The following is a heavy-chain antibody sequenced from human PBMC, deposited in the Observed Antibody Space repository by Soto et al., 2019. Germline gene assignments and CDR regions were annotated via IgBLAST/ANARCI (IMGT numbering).Heavy chain of an antibody. CDR3: ARDAELAAADY. D-gene: IGHD6-13*01. CDR1: GFTFSSYG. J-gene: IGHJ4*02. Sequence: QVQLVESGGGVVQPGRSLRLSCAASGFTFSSYGMHWVRQATGKGLEWVAVIWYDGSNKYYADSVKGRFTISRDNSKNTLYLQMNSLRAEDTAVYYCARDAELAAADYWGQGTLVTVSS. V-gene: IGHV3-33*01. CDR2: IWYDGSNK.